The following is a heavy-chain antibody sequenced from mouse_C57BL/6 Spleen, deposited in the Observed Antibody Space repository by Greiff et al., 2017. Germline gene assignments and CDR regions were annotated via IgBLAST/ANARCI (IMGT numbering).Heavy chain of an antibody. CDR1: GYSFTGYY. J-gene: IGHJ2*01. CDR2: INPSTGGT. CDR3: ARQPITTVVAGDFDY. Sequence: EVQLQQSGPELVKPGASVKISCKASGYSFTGYYMNWVKQSPEKSLEWIGEINPSTGGTTYNQKFKAKATLTVEKSSSTAYMQLKSLTSEDSAVYYCARQPITTVVAGDFDYWGQGTTLTVSS. V-gene: IGHV1-42*01. D-gene: IGHD1-1*01.